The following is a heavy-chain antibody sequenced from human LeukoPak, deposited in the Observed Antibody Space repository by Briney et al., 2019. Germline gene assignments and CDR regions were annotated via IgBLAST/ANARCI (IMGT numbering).Heavy chain of an antibody. CDR1: GFSLSNARMG. Sequence: SGPVLVKPTETLTLTCTVSGFSLSNARMGVSWIRQPPGKALEWLAHIFSNDEKSYSTSLKSRLTISKDTSKSQVVLTMTNMDPVDTATYYCARAHRGIAAAGTRAFDIWGQGTMVTVSS. J-gene: IGHJ3*02. CDR2: IFSNDEK. CDR3: ARAHRGIAAAGTRAFDI. D-gene: IGHD6-13*01. V-gene: IGHV2-26*01.